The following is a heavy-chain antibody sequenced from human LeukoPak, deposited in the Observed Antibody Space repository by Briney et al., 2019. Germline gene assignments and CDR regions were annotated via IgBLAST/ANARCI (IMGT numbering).Heavy chain of an antibody. D-gene: IGHD3-10*01. CDR3: VRDDSGSVIRGVLHY. V-gene: IGHV3-33*01. Sequence: GRSLRLSCTASGFTLSSYAIHWVRQAPGKGLEWVSVIYLDGSKIYYADSVKGRFTLSRDNSKNTLYLQMNSLIAEDTAVYYCVRDDSGSVIRGVLHYWGQGALVTASS. CDR1: GFTLSSYA. CDR2: IYLDGSKI. J-gene: IGHJ4*02.